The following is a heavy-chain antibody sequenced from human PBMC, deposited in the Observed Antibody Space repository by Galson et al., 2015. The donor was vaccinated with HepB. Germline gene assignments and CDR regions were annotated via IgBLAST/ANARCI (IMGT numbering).Heavy chain of an antibody. D-gene: IGHD4/OR15-4a*01. CDR2: IWRDGSNK. Sequence: SLRLSCAASGFTFSTYGMHWVRQAPGKGLEWVAVIWRDGSNKCYVDSVKGRFTISRDNSKNTLYLQMNSLRAEDTAVYYCARETMVLNWYFDLWGRGTLVTVSS. CDR3: ARETMVLNWYFDL. J-gene: IGHJ2*01. CDR1: GFTFSTYG. V-gene: IGHV3-33*01.